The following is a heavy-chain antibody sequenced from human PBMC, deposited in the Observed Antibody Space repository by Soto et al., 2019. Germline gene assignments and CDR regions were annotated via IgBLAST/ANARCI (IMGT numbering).Heavy chain of an antibody. D-gene: IGHD5-18*01. CDR2: IYYSGTT. CDR3: ARHDVSYGQYNWFDP. CDR1: GDSISSGGYY. Sequence: SETLSLTCTVSGDSISSGGYYWSWIRQHSEKGLEWIGYIYYSGTTYYNPSLESRVTISADTSENQFSLKLSSVTAADTAVYYCARHDVSYGQYNWFDPWGQGTLVTVSS. V-gene: IGHV4-31*03. J-gene: IGHJ5*02.